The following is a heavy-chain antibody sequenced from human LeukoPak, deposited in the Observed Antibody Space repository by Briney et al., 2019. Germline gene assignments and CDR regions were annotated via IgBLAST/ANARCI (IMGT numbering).Heavy chain of an antibody. CDR3: AKDGSGSYYNVISFFDY. J-gene: IGHJ4*02. V-gene: IGHV3-23*01. CDR2: ISGSGGST. D-gene: IGHD3-10*01. CDR1: GFTFSSYA. Sequence: GGSLTLSCAASGFTFSSYAMSWVRQAPGKGLEWVSAISGSGGSTYYADSVKGRFTISRDNSKNTLYLQMNSLRAEDTAVYYCAKDGSGSYYNVISFFDYWGQGTLVTVSS.